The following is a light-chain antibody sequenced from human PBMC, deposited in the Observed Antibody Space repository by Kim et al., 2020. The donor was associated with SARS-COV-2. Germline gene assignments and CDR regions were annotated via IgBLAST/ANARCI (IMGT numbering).Light chain of an antibody. J-gene: IGKJ1*01. CDR3: QQYYSYPRT. V-gene: IGKV1-8*01. CDR2: AAS. CDR1: QGISSS. Sequence: ASTGDRITIICRASQGISSSLAWYQQEPGKAPKLLISAASTLQSGVPSRFNGSGSGTDFTLTISCLQSKDFATYYCQQYYSYPRTFGQGTKVDIK.